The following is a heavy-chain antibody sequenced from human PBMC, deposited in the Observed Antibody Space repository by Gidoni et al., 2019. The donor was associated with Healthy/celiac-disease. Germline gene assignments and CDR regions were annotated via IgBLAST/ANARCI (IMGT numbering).Heavy chain of an antibody. CDR3: ARHRGCYSSSCWYGMDV. CDR1: GYSFTSYW. J-gene: IGHJ6*02. CDR2: IYPGDSDT. Sequence: EVQLVQSGAEVKKPGESLKISCTGSGYSFTSYWSGWVRQMPGKGLEWMGIIYPGDSDTRYSPSFQGQVTISADKSISTAYLQWSSLKASDTAMYYCARHRGCYSSSCWYGMDVWGQGTTVTVSS. D-gene: IGHD6-13*01. V-gene: IGHV5-51*01.